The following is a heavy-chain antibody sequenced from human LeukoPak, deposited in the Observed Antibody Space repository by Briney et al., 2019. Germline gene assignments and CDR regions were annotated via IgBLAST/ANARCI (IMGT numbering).Heavy chain of an antibody. V-gene: IGHV1-18*01. D-gene: IGHD6-13*01. CDR2: ISTYNGNT. CDR3: ARGVGGSSWND. Sequence: GASGKVSFKASGYTFTSYGISWVRPAPGRGLEWMGWISTYNGNTNYVQKLQGRVTITRNTSISTAYMELSSLRFEDTAVYYCARGVGGSSWNDWGQGTLVTVSS. CDR1: GYTFTSYG. J-gene: IGHJ4*02.